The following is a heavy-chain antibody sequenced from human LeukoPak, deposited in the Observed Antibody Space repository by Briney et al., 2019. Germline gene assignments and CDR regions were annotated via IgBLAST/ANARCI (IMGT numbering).Heavy chain of an antibody. Sequence: SQTLSLTCTVSGGSISSGDYSWSWIRQPPGKGLEWIGYIYYSGGTYYNPSLKSRVSMSVDTSKNQFSLKLSSVIAADTAVYYCARIIVTGTTDYWGQGTLVTVSS. CDR1: GGSISSGDYS. D-gene: IGHD1-1*01. J-gene: IGHJ4*02. V-gene: IGHV4-30-4*01. CDR3: ARIIVTGTTDY. CDR2: IYYSGGT.